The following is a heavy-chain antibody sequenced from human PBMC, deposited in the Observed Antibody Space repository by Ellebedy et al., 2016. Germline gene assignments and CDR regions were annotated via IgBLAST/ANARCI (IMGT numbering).Heavy chain of an antibody. J-gene: IGHJ3*01. D-gene: IGHD6-19*01. CDR3: VRGGRSAGAFDF. Sequence: GESLKISCAASGFTFSSYWMSWVRQAPGKGLEWVANIKQDGSEKCYVDSVKGRFTISRDNAKNSLYLQMNSLRVEETAGYYCVRGGRSAGAFDFWGQGTLVTVSS. V-gene: IGHV3-7*01. CDR1: GFTFSSYW. CDR2: IKQDGSEK.